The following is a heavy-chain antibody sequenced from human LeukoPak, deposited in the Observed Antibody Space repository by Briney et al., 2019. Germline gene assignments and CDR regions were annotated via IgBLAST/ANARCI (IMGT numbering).Heavy chain of an antibody. Sequence: PSETLSLTCTVSGVSISSSNSYWGWIRQPPGKGLEWIGSIYYTGNTYYNPSLKSRVTISVDTSKNQFSLKLSSVTAADTAVYYCATRVYYGSGSYYGKFKRNWFDPWGQGTLVTVSS. V-gene: IGHV4-39*07. D-gene: IGHD3-10*01. CDR1: GVSISSSNSY. CDR2: IYYTGNT. J-gene: IGHJ5*02. CDR3: ATRVYYGSGSYYGKFKRNWFDP.